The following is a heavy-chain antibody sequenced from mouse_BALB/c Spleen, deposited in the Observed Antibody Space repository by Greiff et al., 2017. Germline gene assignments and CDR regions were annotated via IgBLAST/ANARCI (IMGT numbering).Heavy chain of an antibody. D-gene: IGHD2-14*01. CDR3: ARGYRYDGNYFDY. CDR1: GFTFSSFG. Sequence: EVQGVESGGGLVQPGGSRKLSCAASGFTFSSFGMHWVRQAPEKGLEWVAYISSGSSTIYYADTVKGRFTISRDNPKNTLFLQMTSLRSEDTAMYYCARGYRYDGNYFDYWGQGTTLTVSS. J-gene: IGHJ2*01. V-gene: IGHV5-17*02. CDR2: ISSGSSTI.